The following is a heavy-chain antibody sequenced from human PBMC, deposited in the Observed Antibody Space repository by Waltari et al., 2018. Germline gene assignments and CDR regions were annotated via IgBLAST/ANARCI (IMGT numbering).Heavy chain of an antibody. Sequence: QVQLQESGPGLVKPSETLSLTCTVSGGSISSYYWSWIRQPAGKGLEWIGRIYTSWSTNYNPSLKSRVTMSVDTSKNQFSLKLSSVTAADTAVYYCARAPYSSSPVVWFDPWGQGTLVTVSS. CDR3: ARAPYSSSPVVWFDP. D-gene: IGHD6-6*01. CDR1: GGSISSYY. CDR2: IYTSWST. V-gene: IGHV4-4*07. J-gene: IGHJ5*02.